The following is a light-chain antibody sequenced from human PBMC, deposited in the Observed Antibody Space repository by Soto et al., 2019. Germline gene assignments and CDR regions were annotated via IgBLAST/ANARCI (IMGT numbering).Light chain of an antibody. CDR3: KQSGTSPIT. CDR2: GAS. Sequence: IEMTPSPATVSVSPGESVTLSCRASQSVSSDLAWYQQKPGQAPRLLIYGASTRASGIPDRFSGSGSGTEFTLTITRLQTEDLAVFYCKQSGTSPITFGKG. V-gene: IGKV3-15*01. J-gene: IGKJ5*01. CDR1: QSVSSD.